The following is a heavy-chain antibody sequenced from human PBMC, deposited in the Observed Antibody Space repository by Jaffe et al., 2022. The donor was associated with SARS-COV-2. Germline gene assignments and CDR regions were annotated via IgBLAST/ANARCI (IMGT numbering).Heavy chain of an antibody. Sequence: QVQLQESGPGLVKPSGTLSLTCAVSGGSISSSNWWSWVRQPPGKGLEWIGEIYHSGSTNYNPSLKSRVTISVDKSKNQFSLNLNSVTAADTAVYYCARGRHTAVAGSASIWFHPWGQGTLVTVSS. D-gene: IGHD6-19*01. V-gene: IGHV4-4*02. CDR3: ARGRHTAVAGSASIWFHP. J-gene: IGHJ5*02. CDR1: GGSISSSNW. CDR2: IYHSGST.